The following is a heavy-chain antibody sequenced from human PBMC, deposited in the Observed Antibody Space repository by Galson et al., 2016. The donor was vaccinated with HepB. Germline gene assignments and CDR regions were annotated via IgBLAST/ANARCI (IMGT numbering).Heavy chain of an antibody. CDR3: TRVLQWFGERWFDP. CDR2: FYSGDTT. D-gene: IGHD3-10*01. J-gene: IGHJ5*02. V-gene: IGHV3-53*01. CDR1: RFTVSSNY. Sequence: SLRLSCAASRFTVSSNYMSWVRQAPGKGLEWVSVFYSGDTTYYADSVKGRFTISRDNSKNTLYLQMNSLRAEDTAVYYCTRVLQWFGERWFDPWGQGTLVTVSS.